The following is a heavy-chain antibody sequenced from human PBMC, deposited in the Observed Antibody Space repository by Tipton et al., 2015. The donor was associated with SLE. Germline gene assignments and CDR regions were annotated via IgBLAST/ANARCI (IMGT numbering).Heavy chain of an antibody. V-gene: IGHV3-21*03. CDR3: ARGVGGSFYS. CDR1: GFASSSFS. D-gene: IGHD1-26*01. J-gene: IGHJ5*02. CDR2: ISNSYI. Sequence: SLRLSCAASGFASSSFSMNWVRQAPGRGLEWVSSISNSYIYYADSVKGRFSVSRDSANNSLYLQMNNLGAEDTAVYYCARGVGGSFYSWGQGTLVTVSS.